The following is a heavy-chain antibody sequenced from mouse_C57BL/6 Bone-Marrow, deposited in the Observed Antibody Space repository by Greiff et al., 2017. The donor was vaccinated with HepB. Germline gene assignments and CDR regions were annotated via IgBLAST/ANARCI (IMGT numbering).Heavy chain of an antibody. J-gene: IGHJ2*01. Sequence: VQLQQSGAELVRPGASVKLSCTASGFNIKDDYMHWVKQRPEQGLEWIGWIDPENGDTEYASKFQGKATITADPSSNTAYLQLSSLTSEDTAVYYCTTGWLYFDYWGQGTTLTVSS. V-gene: IGHV14-4*01. CDR1: GFNIKDDY. CDR3: TTGWLYFDY. D-gene: IGHD2-3*01. CDR2: IDPENGDT.